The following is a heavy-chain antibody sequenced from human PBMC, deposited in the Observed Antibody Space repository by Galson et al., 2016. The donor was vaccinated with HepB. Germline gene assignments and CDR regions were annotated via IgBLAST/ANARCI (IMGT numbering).Heavy chain of an antibody. J-gene: IGHJ2*01. V-gene: IGHV1-69*13. CDR3: AGGLGMFWYFDL. D-gene: IGHD3/OR15-3a*01. CDR1: GGSFSRNA. CDR2: IIPSFGTP. Sequence: SVKVSCKASGGSFSRNAISWVRQAPGHGLEWMGGIIPSFGTPTYAQKFQGGLTLRVSEFTSTGYMELNSLRSEDTAVYYCAGGLGMFWYFDLWGRGTLVTVSS.